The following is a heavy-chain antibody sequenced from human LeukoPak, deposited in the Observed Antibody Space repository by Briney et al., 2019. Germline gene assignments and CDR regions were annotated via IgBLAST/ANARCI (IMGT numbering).Heavy chain of an antibody. Sequence: ASAKVSCKASGGTFSSYAISWVRQAPGQGLEWMGGIIPIFGTANYAQKFRGRVTITADESTSTAYMGLSSLRSEDTAVYYCARVGTDYYYYGMDVWGKGTTVTVSS. CDR2: IIPIFGTA. V-gene: IGHV1-69*13. CDR3: ARVGTDYYYYGMDV. D-gene: IGHD1-1*01. J-gene: IGHJ6*04. CDR1: GGTFSSYA.